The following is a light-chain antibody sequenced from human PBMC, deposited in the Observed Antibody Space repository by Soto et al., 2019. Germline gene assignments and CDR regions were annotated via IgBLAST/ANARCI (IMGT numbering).Light chain of an antibody. CDR1: QSVSANY. CDR3: QQYGSSPLT. J-gene: IGKJ4*01. Sequence: EIVLTQSPGTLSLSPGERATLSCRASQSVSANYLTWYQHKPGQAPRLLIYGASSRATGIPDRFSGSGSGTDFTLTISRLDPEDFAVYYCQQYGSSPLTFGGGTKVEIK. V-gene: IGKV3-20*01. CDR2: GAS.